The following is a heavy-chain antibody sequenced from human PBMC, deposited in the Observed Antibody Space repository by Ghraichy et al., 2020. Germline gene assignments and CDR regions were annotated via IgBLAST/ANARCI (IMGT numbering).Heavy chain of an antibody. CDR2: INHSGST. D-gene: IGHD2-21*02. CDR1: GGSFSGYY. J-gene: IGHJ4*02. Sequence: SETLSLTCAVYGGSFSGYYWSWIRQPPGKGLEWIGEINHSGSTNYNPSLKSRVTISVDTSKNQFSLKLSSVTAADTAVYYCARDRLYCGGDCYPDYFGYWGQGTLVTVSS. CDR3: ARDRLYCGGDCYPDYFGY. V-gene: IGHV4-34*01.